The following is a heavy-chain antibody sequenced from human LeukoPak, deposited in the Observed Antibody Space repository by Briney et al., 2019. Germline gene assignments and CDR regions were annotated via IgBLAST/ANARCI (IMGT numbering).Heavy chain of an antibody. Sequence: GGSLRLSCAASGFTFSSYAMSWVRQAPGKGLEWVSAISGSGGSTYYADSEKGRFTISRDNSKNTLYLQMNSLRAEDTAVYYCAKDIQFWRRGLDYWGQGTLVTVSS. V-gene: IGHV3-23*01. J-gene: IGHJ4*02. CDR1: GFTFSSYA. CDR2: ISGSGGST. CDR3: AKDIQFWRRGLDY. D-gene: IGHD3-3*01.